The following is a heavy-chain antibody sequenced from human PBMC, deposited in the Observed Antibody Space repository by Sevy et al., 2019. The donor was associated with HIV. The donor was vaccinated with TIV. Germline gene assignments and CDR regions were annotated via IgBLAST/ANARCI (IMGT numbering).Heavy chain of an antibody. V-gene: IGHV3-74*01. CDR3: AGRITIFGYGMDV. Sequence: GGSLRLSCAASGFTFSSYWMHWVRQAPGKGLVWVSRINSDGSSTSYADSVKGRFTISRDKAKNTLYLQMNSLRAEDTAVYYGAGRITIFGYGMDVWGQGTMVTVSS. D-gene: IGHD3-3*01. CDR1: GFTFSSYW. J-gene: IGHJ6*02. CDR2: INSDGSST.